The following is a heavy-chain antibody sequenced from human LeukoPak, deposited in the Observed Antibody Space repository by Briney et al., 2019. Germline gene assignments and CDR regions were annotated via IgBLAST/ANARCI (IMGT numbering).Heavy chain of an antibody. CDR3: ASYYDFWSGSSYGMDV. D-gene: IGHD3-3*01. CDR1: GGSISSSSYY. Sequence: SETLSLTCTVSGGSISSSSYYWGWIRQPPGKGLEWIGSIYYSGSTYYNPSLKSRVTISVDTSKNQFSLKLSSVTAADTAVYYCASYYDFWSGSSYGMDVWGQGTTVTVSS. J-gene: IGHJ6*02. V-gene: IGHV4-39*01. CDR2: IYYSGST.